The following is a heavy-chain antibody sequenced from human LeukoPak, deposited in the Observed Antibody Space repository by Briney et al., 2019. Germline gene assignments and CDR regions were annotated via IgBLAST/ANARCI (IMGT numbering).Heavy chain of an antibody. V-gene: IGHV1-2*02. D-gene: IGHD3-9*01. CDR2: INPNTGGT. CDR3: ARVHATGYFSLDLGY. Sequence: AASVRVSCKPSGYTFTGYFMHWVRQAPGQGLDWMGWINPNTGGTKYAQKFQGRVTMTRDTSIGTAYMELSTVTSDDTAVYFCARVHATGYFSLDLGYWGQGTLVTVSS. J-gene: IGHJ4*02. CDR1: GYTFTGYF.